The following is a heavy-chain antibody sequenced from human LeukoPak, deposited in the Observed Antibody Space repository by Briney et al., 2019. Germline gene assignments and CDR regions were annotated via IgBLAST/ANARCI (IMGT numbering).Heavy chain of an antibody. V-gene: IGHV4-34*01. J-gene: IGHJ6*02. CDR3: ARGAAVADYYDYYYGLDV. CDR2: INHSGST. D-gene: IGHD6-19*01. Sequence: SETLSLTCAVYSVSLSGYYWSWIRQPPGKGLEWIGEINHSGSTNYNPSLKSRVTISVDTSKNQFSLRLSSVTAADTAVYYCARGAAVADYYDYYYGLDVWGQGTTVTVSS. CDR1: SVSLSGYY.